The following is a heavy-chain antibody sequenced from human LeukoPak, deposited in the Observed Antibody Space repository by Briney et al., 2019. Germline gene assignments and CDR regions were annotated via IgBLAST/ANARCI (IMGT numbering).Heavy chain of an antibody. V-gene: IGHV5-51*01. CDR3: ARKEYMDV. Sequence: GESLKISCKGSGYNFGSSWIAWVRQMPGKGLEWMGIIYPGDSDTKYGPSSQGQVTISADKSISTAYLQWSSLKASDSAIYYCARKEYMDVWGEGTTVTVSS. CDR1: GYNFGSSW. CDR2: IYPGDSDT. J-gene: IGHJ6*03.